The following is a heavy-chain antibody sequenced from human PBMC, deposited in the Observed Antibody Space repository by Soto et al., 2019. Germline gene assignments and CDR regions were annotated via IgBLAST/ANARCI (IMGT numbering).Heavy chain of an antibody. V-gene: IGHV4-61*03. D-gene: IGHD2-21*02. Sequence: QVQLQESGPGLVKPSETLSLTCTVSGASVSSGNFHWSWIRQPPGKGLEWIGQIRPAVSSNYDSSLKSRVTISLDTSKNLFSLILDSVTAADTAMYYCAVYTAVIGGDGSWGQGTMVTVSS. J-gene: IGHJ5*02. CDR3: AVYTAVIGGDGS. CDR2: IRPAVSS. CDR1: GASVSSGNFH.